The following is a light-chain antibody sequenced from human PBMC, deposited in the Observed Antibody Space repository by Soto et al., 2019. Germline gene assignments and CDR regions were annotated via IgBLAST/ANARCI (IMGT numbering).Light chain of an antibody. CDR2: GAS. V-gene: IGKV3-15*01. J-gene: IGKJ1*01. CDR1: QTVSSN. CDR3: QQYSNWPPWT. Sequence: EIVMTQSPATLSVSPGERATLSCRASQTVSSNLAWYQQKPGQAPRLLIYGASTRATDIPARFSGSGSGTEFTLTISSLQSEDFAVYYCQQYSNWPPWTFGQGTTVEI.